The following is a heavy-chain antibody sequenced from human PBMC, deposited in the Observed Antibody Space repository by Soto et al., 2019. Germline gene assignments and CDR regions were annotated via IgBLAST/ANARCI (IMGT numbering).Heavy chain of an antibody. J-gene: IGHJ4*02. CDR3: ARTPETSGYYYYFDS. CDR1: GFTFSYYA. D-gene: IGHD3-22*01. CDR2: ISYSGNNK. V-gene: IGHV3-30-3*01. Sequence: GGSLRLSCAASGFTFSYYAMHWVLQAPGKGLEWVALISYSGNNKYYADSVKGRFTISRDNSENTLYLQMNSLGPEDTAIYYCARTPETSGYYYYFDSWGQGTLVTVSS.